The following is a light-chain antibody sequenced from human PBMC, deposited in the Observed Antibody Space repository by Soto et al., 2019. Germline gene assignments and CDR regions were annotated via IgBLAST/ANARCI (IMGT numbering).Light chain of an antibody. Sequence: TQSPGTLSLSPGERATLSCGASQSVSSNLAWYQQKPGQAPRLLIYGASTRATGIPARFSGSGSGTEFTLTISSLQSEDFAVYYCQQYDNWRWTFGQGTKVDIK. CDR1: QSVSSN. J-gene: IGKJ1*01. CDR2: GAS. V-gene: IGKV3-15*01. CDR3: QQYDNWRWT.